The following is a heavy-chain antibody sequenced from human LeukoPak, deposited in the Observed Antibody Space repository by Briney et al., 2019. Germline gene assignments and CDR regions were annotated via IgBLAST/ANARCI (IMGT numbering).Heavy chain of an antibody. Sequence: PGGSLRLSCAGSGFTFRDFGMHWVRQAPGKGLEWVAFIRNDGSKDYYPDSVKGPFTISRDNSRTTLYLQMHSLRIEDTAVYYCVKGGSSSHNWFDPWGQGILVTVSS. CDR2: IRNDGSKD. V-gene: IGHV3-30*02. CDR3: VKGGSSSHNWFDP. J-gene: IGHJ5*02. D-gene: IGHD6-13*01. CDR1: GFTFRDFG.